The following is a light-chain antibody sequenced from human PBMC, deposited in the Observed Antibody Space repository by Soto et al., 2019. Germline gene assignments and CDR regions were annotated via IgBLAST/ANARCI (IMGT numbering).Light chain of an antibody. CDR1: SSDVGDYNY. J-gene: IGLJ1*01. CDR2: DVS. V-gene: IGLV2-14*01. CDR3: SSYTSSSTLYV. Sequence: QSALTQPASVSGSPGQSITISCTGTSSDVGDYNYVSWYQQHPGKAPKLMIYDVSNRPSGVSNRFSGYKSGNTASLTISGLQAEDEADYYCSSYTSSSTLYVFATRTKVTVL.